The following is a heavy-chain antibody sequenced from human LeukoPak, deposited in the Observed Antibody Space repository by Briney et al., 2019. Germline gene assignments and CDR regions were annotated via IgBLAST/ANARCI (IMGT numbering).Heavy chain of an antibody. J-gene: IGHJ6*03. CDR3: ARGAYDSSGYYYYYMDV. CDR2: INHSGST. Sequence: SETLSLTCAVYGGSFSDYYWSWIRQPPGKGLEWIGEINHSGSTNYNPSLKSRVTISVDTSKNQFSLKLSSVTAADTAVYYCARGAYDSSGYYYYYMDVWGKGTTVTVSS. V-gene: IGHV4-34*01. D-gene: IGHD3-22*01. CDR1: GGSFSDYY.